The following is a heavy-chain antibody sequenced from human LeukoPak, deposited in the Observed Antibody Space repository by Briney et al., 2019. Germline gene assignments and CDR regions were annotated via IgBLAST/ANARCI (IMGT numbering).Heavy chain of an antibody. CDR3: TRLYGGFDY. CDR1: GFTFGDYA. CDR2: IRSKAYGGTT. V-gene: IGHV3-49*04. J-gene: IGHJ4*02. D-gene: IGHD4-17*01. Sequence: GGSLRLSCAASGFTFGDYAMSWVRQAPGEGLEWVGFIRSKAYGGTTEYAASVKGRFTISRDDSKSIAYLQMNSLKTEDTAVYYCTRLYGGFDYWGQGTLVTVSS.